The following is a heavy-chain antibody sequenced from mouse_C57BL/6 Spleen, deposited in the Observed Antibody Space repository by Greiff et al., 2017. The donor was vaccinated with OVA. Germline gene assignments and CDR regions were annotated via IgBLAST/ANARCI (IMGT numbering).Heavy chain of an antibody. CDR3: ARGTVVDY. CDR2: INPYNGGT. V-gene: IGHV1-19*01. J-gene: IGHJ2*01. D-gene: IGHD1-1*01. Sequence: VQLQQPGAELVKPGASVKLSCKASGYTFTDYYMNWVKQSHGKSLEWIGVINPYNGGTSYNQKFKGKATLTVDKSSSTAYMELNSLTSEDSAVYYCARGTVVDYWGQGTTLTVSS. CDR1: GYTFTDYY.